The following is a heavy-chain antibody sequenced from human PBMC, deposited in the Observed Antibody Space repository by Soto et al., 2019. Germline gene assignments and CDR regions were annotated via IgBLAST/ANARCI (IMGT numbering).Heavy chain of an antibody. J-gene: IGHJ6*02. Sequence: TLSLTCAVYGGSFSGDYWSWIRQPPGKGLEWIGEINHSGSTNYNPSLKSRVTISVDKSKNQFFLKLSSVTAADTAVYYCSRGVKLREYCSSTSCSYYYYYGMDVWGQGTTVTVSS. CDR2: INHSGST. D-gene: IGHD2-2*01. CDR1: GGSFSGDY. V-gene: IGHV4-34*01. CDR3: SRGVKLREYCSSTSCSYYYYYGMDV.